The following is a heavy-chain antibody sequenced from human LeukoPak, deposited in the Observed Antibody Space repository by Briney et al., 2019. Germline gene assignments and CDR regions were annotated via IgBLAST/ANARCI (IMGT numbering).Heavy chain of an antibody. V-gene: IGHV3-7*01. J-gene: IGHJ4*02. CDR3: AKDQRGYSDTSGYTYFDY. D-gene: IGHD3-22*01. CDR1: GFTFNRYW. Sequence: GGSLRLSCAASGFTFNRYWMSWVRQAPGKGLEWVAQIKSDGSEEYYADSVKGRFTISRDNAKNSLYLQMNSLRAEDTAVYYCAKDQRGYSDTSGYTYFDYWGQGTLVTVSS. CDR2: IKSDGSEE.